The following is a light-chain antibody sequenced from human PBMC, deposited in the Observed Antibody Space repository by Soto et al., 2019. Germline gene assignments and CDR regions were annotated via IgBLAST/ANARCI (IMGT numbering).Light chain of an antibody. CDR2: AAS. V-gene: IGKV1D-12*01. J-gene: IGKJ3*01. CDR3: QQANSFPHT. Sequence: DFQMPQSHSSVSASVGDRVTITCRASQGIRTWLAWYQQKPGKAPKLLIYAASSLQSGVPSRFSGSGSGTDFTLTISSLQPEDFATYYCQQANSFPHTFGPGTKVDIK. CDR1: QGIRTW.